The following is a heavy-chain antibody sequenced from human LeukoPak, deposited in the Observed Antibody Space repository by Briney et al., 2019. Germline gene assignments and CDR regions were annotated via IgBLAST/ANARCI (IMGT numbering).Heavy chain of an antibody. D-gene: IGHD3-22*01. CDR3: AREFSDSSGFGGAFDI. J-gene: IGHJ3*02. CDR1: GYTFTSYG. CDR2: ISAYNGNT. V-gene: IGHV1-18*01. Sequence: ASVKVSCKASGYTFTSYGISWVRQAPGQRLEWMGWISAYNGNTNYAQKLQGRVTMTTDTSTSTAYMELRSLRSDDTAVYYCAREFSDSSGFGGAFDIWGQGTMVTVSS.